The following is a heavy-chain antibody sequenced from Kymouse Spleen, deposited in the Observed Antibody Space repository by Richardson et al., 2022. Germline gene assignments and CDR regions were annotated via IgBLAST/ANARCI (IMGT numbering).Heavy chain of an antibody. Sequence: QVQLVQSGAEVKKPGASVKVSCKASGYTFTSYGISWVRQAPGQGLEWMGWISAYNGNTNYAQKLQGRVTMTTDTSTSTAYMELRSLRSDDTAVYYCAREEGATTDYYYYYGMDVWGQGTTVTVSS. D-gene: IGHD1-26*01. CDR1: GYTFTSYG. J-gene: IGHJ6*02. CDR3: AREEGATTDYYYYYGMDV. V-gene: IGHV1-18*01. CDR2: ISAYNGNT.